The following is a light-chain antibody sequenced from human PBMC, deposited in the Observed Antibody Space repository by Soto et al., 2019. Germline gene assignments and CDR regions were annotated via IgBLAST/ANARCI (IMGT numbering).Light chain of an antibody. Sequence: EIVMTQSPATPSVSPGERATLSCRASQSVSSNLAWYQQKPGQAPRLLIYGASSRATGIPVRFSGSGSGTEFTLTISSLQSEDFAVYYCQQYNNWPRTFGQGTRLEIK. CDR3: QQYNNWPRT. CDR2: GAS. CDR1: QSVSSN. J-gene: IGKJ5*01. V-gene: IGKV3-15*01.